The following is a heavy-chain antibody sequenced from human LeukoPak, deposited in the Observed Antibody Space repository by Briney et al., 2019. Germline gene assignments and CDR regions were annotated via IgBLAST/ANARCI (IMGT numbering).Heavy chain of an antibody. CDR1: GYTFTSYG. Sequence: ASVKVFCKASGYTFTSYGISWVRQAPGQGLEWMGWISAYNGNTNYAQKLQGRVTMTTDTSTSTAYMELRSLRSDDTAVYYCAREGGWFGELLTTIDYWGQGTLVTVSS. CDR3: AREGGWFGELLTTIDY. CDR2: ISAYNGNT. J-gene: IGHJ4*02. V-gene: IGHV1-18*04. D-gene: IGHD3-10*01.